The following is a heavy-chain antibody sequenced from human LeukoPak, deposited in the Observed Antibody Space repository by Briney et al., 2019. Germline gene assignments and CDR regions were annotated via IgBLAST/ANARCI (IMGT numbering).Heavy chain of an antibody. D-gene: IGHD2-21*01. CDR3: ARDQSRYSWVSRPDY. CDR1: GFTFSSYE. V-gene: IGHV3-48*03. CDR2: ISSSGSTI. J-gene: IGHJ4*02. Sequence: GGSLRLSCAASGFTFSSYEMNWVRQAPGKGLEWVSYISSSGSTIYYADSVKGRFTISRDNSKNTLYLQMNSLRAEDTAVYYCARDQSRYSWVSRPDYWGQGTLVTVSS.